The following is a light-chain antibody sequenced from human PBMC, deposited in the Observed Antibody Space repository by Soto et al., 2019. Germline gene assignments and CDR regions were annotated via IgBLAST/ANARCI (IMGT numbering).Light chain of an antibody. Sequence: QPVLTQPPSVSGAPGQRVTISCTGSSSNIGAGYDVHWYQQLPGTAPKLLIYGNSNRPSGVPDRFSGSKSGTSASLAITGLQAEDEADYYCQSYDSSLIYVVFGGGTKVTVL. CDR1: SSNIGAGYD. J-gene: IGLJ2*01. CDR3: QSYDSSLIYVV. V-gene: IGLV1-40*01. CDR2: GNS.